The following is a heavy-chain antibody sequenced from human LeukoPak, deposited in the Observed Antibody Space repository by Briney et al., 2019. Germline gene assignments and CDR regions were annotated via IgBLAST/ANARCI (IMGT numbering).Heavy chain of an antibody. CDR1: GFTFDDYA. CDR3: AKGRNPGYSSGWYDY. D-gene: IGHD6-19*01. CDR2: ISWNSGCI. Sequence: PGGSLRLSCAASGFTFDDYAMHWVRQAPGKGLEWVSGISWNSGCIGYADSVKGRFTISRDNAKNSLYLQMNSLRAEDTALYYCAKGRNPGYSSGWYDYWGQGTLVTVSS. V-gene: IGHV3-9*01. J-gene: IGHJ4*02.